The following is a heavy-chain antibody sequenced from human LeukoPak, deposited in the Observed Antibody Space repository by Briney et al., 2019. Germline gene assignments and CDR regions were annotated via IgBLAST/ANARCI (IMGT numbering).Heavy chain of an antibody. V-gene: IGHV3-30*18. J-gene: IGHJ4*02. CDR3: AKDLMALPGLDYFDY. CDR2: ISEDGSNK. CDR1: GFTFSTYG. Sequence: GGSLRLSCAASGFTFSTYGMHWVCQAPGKGLEWVALISEDGSNKQYADSVKGRFTISRDNSENTLYLQMNSLRGEDTAVYFCAKDLMALPGLDYFDYWGQGTLVTVSS. D-gene: IGHD1-7*01.